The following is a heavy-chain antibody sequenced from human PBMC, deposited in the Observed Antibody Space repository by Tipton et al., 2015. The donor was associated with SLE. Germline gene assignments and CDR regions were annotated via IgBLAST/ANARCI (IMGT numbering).Heavy chain of an antibody. CDR3: AKDITGDLDDAFDM. Sequence: SLRLSCAASGFTFDDYAMHWGRQAPGKGLEWVSGINWNSVNIGYADLVKGRFTISRDNAKNSPYLQMNSLRAEDTALYFCAKDITGDLDDAFDMWGRGTMVTVSS. V-gene: IGHV3-9*01. CDR2: INWNSVNI. J-gene: IGHJ3*02. CDR1: GFTFDDYA. D-gene: IGHD2-21*02.